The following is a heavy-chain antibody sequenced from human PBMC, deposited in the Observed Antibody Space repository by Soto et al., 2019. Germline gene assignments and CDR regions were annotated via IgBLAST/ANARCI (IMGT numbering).Heavy chain of an antibody. V-gene: IGHV3-74*01. CDR3: VRPRYDGSGTPFDY. CDR2: ISPDGSDT. Sequence: EVQLVESGGGLVQPGGSLRLSCEASGFTLSGYWMHWVRQVPGKGLGWVSRISPDGSDTTHADSVKGRFTVSRDNAKNTLYLQMTSLSPEDTAVYYCVRPRYDGSGTPFDYWGQGTLVTVSS. J-gene: IGHJ4*02. CDR1: GFTLSGYW. D-gene: IGHD3-22*01.